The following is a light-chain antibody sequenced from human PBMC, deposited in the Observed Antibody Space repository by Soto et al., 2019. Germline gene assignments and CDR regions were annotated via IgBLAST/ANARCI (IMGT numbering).Light chain of an antibody. CDR1: SSDVGGYNY. CDR3: SSYTRSSTLYVV. CDR2: DVS. J-gene: IGLJ2*01. Sequence: QSALTQPASVSGSPGQSITISCTGTSSDVGGYNYVSWYQQHPGKAPKLMIYDVSNRPSGVSNRFSGSKSGNTASLTISGLQAEDEADYYSSSYTRSSTLYVVFAGGTKLTVL. V-gene: IGLV2-14*01.